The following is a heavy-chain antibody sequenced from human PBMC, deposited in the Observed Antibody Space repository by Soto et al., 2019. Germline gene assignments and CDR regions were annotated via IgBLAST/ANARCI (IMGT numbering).Heavy chain of an antibody. Sequence: EVQLVESGGGLVKPGGSLRLSCAASGFTFSRYGMNWVRQAPGKGLEWVSSISSSTSYVYYADSVKGRFSVSRDSSKTIVYLEMNDLGPEDTAIYYCATWLQREHAYDVWGLGTAVTVSS. CDR2: ISSSTSYV. V-gene: IGHV3-21*04. CDR3: ATWLQREHAYDV. D-gene: IGHD1-1*01. J-gene: IGHJ3*01. CDR1: GFTFSRYG.